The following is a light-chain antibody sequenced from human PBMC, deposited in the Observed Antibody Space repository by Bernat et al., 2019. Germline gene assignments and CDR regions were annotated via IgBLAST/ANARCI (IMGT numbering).Light chain of an antibody. CDR2: TAS. J-gene: IGKJ1*01. CDR1: QSVSTL. CDR3: LQYNTYPTWT. V-gene: IGKV1-5*03. Sequence: DIEMTQSPSTLSASVGDRVTITCRASQSVSTLLAWYQHKPGKAPNLLIYTASTLESGVPSRFSGSGSGTEFTLTISSLQPDDFATYYCLQYNTYPTWTFGQGTKVEIK.